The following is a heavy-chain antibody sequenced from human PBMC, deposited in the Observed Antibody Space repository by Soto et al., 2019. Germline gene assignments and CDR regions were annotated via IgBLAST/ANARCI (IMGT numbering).Heavy chain of an antibody. Sequence: GGSLRLSCAASGFTFSSYAMSWVRQAPGKGLEWVSAISGSGGSTYYADSVEGRFTISRDNSKNTLYLQMNSLRAEDTAVYYCAKDRVFWLPQYLDYWGQGTLVTVSS. CDR2: ISGSGGST. J-gene: IGHJ4*02. D-gene: IGHD5-12*01. V-gene: IGHV3-23*01. CDR1: GFTFSSYA. CDR3: AKDRVFWLPQYLDY.